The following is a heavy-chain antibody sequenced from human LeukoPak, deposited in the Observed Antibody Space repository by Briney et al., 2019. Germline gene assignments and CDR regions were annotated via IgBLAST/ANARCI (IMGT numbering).Heavy chain of an antibody. CDR3: ARESRAYYYDSNFPGVY. Sequence: GGSLRLSCAASGFTFSSYAMHWVRQAPGKGLEWVAVISYDGSNKYYADSVKGRFTISRDNSKNTLYLQMNSLRSEDTAVYYCARESRAYYYDSNFPGVYWGQGTLVTVSS. CDR2: ISYDGSNK. J-gene: IGHJ4*02. V-gene: IGHV3-30*04. CDR1: GFTFSSYA. D-gene: IGHD3-22*01.